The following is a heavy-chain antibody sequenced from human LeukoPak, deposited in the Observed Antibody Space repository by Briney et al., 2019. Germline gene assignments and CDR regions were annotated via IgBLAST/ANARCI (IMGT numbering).Heavy chain of an antibody. CDR1: GFTVSSYA. J-gene: IGHJ5*02. CDR3: ARALGIAAAGTGWFDP. D-gene: IGHD6-13*01. Sequence: PGGSLSLACAATGFTVSSYAMHWVRQAPGKGMEWVAVISYDGSNKYYADSVKGRFTISRDNSKNTLYLQMNSLRAEDTAVYYCARALGIAAAGTGWFDPWGQGTLVTVSS. CDR2: ISYDGSNK. V-gene: IGHV3-30-3*01.